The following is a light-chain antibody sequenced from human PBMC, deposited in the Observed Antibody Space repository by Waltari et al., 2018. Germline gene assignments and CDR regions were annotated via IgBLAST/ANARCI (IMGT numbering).Light chain of an antibody. Sequence: QSALTQPRSVSGSPGQSVPISCTGTSSDVGGDNYAPWYQQHPGKAPKIMIYDVNERPSGVPHRFSGSKSGNTASLTISGLQAEDEADYYCCSYAGSYDSEYLFGTGTKLSVL. CDR3: CSYAGSYDSEYL. CDR1: SSDVGGDNY. CDR2: DVN. J-gene: IGLJ1*01. V-gene: IGLV2-11*01.